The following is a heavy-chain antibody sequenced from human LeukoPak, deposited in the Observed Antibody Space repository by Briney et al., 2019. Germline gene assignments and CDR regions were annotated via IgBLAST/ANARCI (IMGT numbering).Heavy chain of an antibody. CDR3: AKDLGFLEWLPKYYFDY. CDR1: GFTFSSYA. CDR2: ISGSGGST. Sequence: PGGSLRLSCAASGFTFSSYAMSWVRQAPGKGLEWVSAISGSGGSTYYADSVKGRFTISRDNSKNTLYLQMNSLRAEDTAVYYCAKDLGFLEWLPKYYFDYWGQGTLVTASS. D-gene: IGHD3-3*01. V-gene: IGHV3-23*01. J-gene: IGHJ4*02.